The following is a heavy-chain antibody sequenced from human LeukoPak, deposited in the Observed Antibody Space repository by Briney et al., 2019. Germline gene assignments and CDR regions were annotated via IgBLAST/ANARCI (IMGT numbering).Heavy chain of an antibody. J-gene: IGHJ4*02. Sequence: GRSLRLSCAASGFTFSSYARHWVRQAPGKGLEWVAVISYDGSNKYYADSVKGRFTISRDNSKNTLYLQMNSLRAEDTAVYYCARDWGRPAYFDYWGQGTLVTVSS. V-gene: IGHV3-30-3*01. CDR3: ARDWGRPAYFDY. CDR1: GFTFSSYA. D-gene: IGHD3-16*01. CDR2: ISYDGSNK.